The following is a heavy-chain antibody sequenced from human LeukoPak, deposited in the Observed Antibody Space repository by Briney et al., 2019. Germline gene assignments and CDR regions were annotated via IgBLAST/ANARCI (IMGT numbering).Heavy chain of an antibody. Sequence: QPGRSLRLSCEASGLSFRSYGIHWVRQAPGKGLKWVAVTWFDGSSKYYADSVKGRFTISRDNGKNTLYLQMNSLRAEDTAVYYCIYYDTSCLEYWGQGTLVSVSS. CDR3: IYYDTSCLEY. CDR2: TWFDGSSK. D-gene: IGHD3-22*01. CDR1: GLSFRSYG. V-gene: IGHV3-33*01. J-gene: IGHJ4*02.